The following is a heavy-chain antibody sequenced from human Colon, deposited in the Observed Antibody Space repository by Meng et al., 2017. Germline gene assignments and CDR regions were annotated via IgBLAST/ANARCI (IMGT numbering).Heavy chain of an antibody. J-gene: IGHJ4*02. V-gene: IGHV1-2*02. CDR3: ARDTAYKDY. CDR2: INPNSGGA. CDR1: GYTFIDFY. Sequence: GGEVKKPRASVNVSCKASGYTFIDFYIHWMRQAPGQGLEWMGWINPNSGGAVYAQKFQGRITMTRDTSINTAYMELSSLISDDTAVYYCARDTAYKDYWGQGTMVTVSS. D-gene: IGHD5-24*01.